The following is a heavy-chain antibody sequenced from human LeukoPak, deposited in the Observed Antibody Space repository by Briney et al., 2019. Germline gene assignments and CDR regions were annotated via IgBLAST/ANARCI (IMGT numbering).Heavy chain of an antibody. V-gene: IGHV3-53*01. CDR3: ARDAIEQQLVRYFDS. Sequence: GGSLRLSCAASGFTFSSYAMSWVRQAPGKGLEWVSIIYSAGYTYYADSVKGRFTISRDNSENTLYLQMNSLRAEDTAVYYCARDAIEQQLVRYFDSWGQGTLVTVSS. CDR1: GFTFSSYA. D-gene: IGHD6-13*01. J-gene: IGHJ4*02. CDR2: IYSAGYT.